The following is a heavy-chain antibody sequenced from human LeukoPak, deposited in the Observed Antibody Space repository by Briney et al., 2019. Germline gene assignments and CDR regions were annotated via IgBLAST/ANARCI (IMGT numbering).Heavy chain of an antibody. Sequence: PGGSLRLSCAASGFTLSSYWMHWVRQAPGEGLVWVSRINSDGSDTIYADSVKGRFTISRDNAKNTLYLQMYSLRAEDTALYYCAREDYDYGDYYFDYWGQGTLVTVSS. V-gene: IGHV3-74*01. CDR3: AREDYDYGDYYFDY. D-gene: IGHD4-17*01. CDR2: INSDGSDT. CDR1: GFTLSSYW. J-gene: IGHJ4*02.